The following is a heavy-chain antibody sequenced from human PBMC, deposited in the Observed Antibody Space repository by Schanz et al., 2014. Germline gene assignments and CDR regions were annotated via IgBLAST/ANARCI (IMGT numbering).Heavy chain of an antibody. CDR1: GFTLSSYA. J-gene: IGHJ6*02. D-gene: IGHD3-10*01. CDR3: ARDFDDRRGYGSGYCMGDCMDV. V-gene: IGHV3-33*08. CDR2: IWSDGSTK. Sequence: QVQLLQFGGGVVQPGRSLRLSCAAYGFTLSSYAMHWVRQAPGKGPEWVAVIWSDGSTKYYADSVKGRFTISRDNAKNSLYLEMNSLRAEDTAVYYCARDFDDRRGYGSGYCMGDCMDVWGQGTTVTVSS.